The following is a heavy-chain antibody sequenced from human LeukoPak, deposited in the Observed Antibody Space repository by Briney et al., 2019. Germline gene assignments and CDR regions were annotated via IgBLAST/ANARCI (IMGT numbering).Heavy chain of an antibody. Sequence: RASETLSLTCTVSGYSISSGYYWGWIRQPPGKGLEWIGSIYHSGSTYYNPSLKSRVTISVDTSKNQFSLKLSSVTAADTAVYYCARDTAKGVRGVNWFDPWGQGTLVTVSS. D-gene: IGHD3-10*01. CDR3: ARDTAKGVRGVNWFDP. CDR1: GYSISSGYY. CDR2: IYHSGST. V-gene: IGHV4-38-2*02. J-gene: IGHJ5*02.